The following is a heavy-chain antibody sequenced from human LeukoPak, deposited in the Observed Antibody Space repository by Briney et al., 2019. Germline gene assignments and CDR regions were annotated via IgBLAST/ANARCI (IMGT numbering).Heavy chain of an antibody. CDR2: ISGSGGST. CDR3: AKGSGSYDY. D-gene: IGHD1-26*01. Sequence: GASLRLSCAASGFTFSSYAMSWVRQAPGKGLEWVSVISGSGGSTYYADFVKGRFTISRDNSKNTLFLQMNSLRAEDTAVYYCAKGSGSYDYWGRGTLVTVSS. CDR1: GFTFSSYA. J-gene: IGHJ2*01. V-gene: IGHV3-23*01.